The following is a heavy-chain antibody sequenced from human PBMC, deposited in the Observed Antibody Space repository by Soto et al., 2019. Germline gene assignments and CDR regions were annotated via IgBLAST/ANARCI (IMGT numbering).Heavy chain of an antibody. D-gene: IGHD5-18*01. CDR1: GAAISSSGYY. J-gene: IGHJ4*02. CDR2: IYYSGRT. V-gene: IGHV4-39*01. CDR3: ARQEGYTAGCQGY. Sequence: QVQLQESGPGLVKPSETLSLTCSVSGAAISSSGYYWGWIRQPPGEGLEWIGSIYYSGRTNYNPSLNSRVTISLDTPKNQFSLKLSSVTAADTAVYYCARQEGYTAGCQGYWGQGTLVTVSS.